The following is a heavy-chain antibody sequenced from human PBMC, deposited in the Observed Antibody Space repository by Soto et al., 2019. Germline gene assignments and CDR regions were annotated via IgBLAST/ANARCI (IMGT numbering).Heavy chain of an antibody. Sequence: QLQLQESGPGLVKPSETLSLTCTVSGGSISSSSYYWGWIRQPPGKGLEWIGSIYYSGSTYYNPSLKSRVTISVDTSKNQFSLKLSSVTAADTAVYYCARRYSSSWYAPNFDYWGQGTLVTVSS. D-gene: IGHD6-13*01. CDR2: IYYSGST. J-gene: IGHJ4*02. V-gene: IGHV4-39*01. CDR3: ARRYSSSWYAPNFDY. CDR1: GGSISSSSYY.